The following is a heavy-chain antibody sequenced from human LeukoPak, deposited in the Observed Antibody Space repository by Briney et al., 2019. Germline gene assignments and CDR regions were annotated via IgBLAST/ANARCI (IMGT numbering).Heavy chain of an antibody. CDR2: ISAYSGDT. CDR1: GYTFTNYG. J-gene: IGHJ3*02. Sequence: GASVKASCKASGYTFTNYGISWVRQAPGQGLEWMGWISAYSGDTNYAQKFQGRVTMTRDTSTSTAYMELRSLRSDDTAVHYCARDPGSYGDAFDIWGQGTMVTVSA. V-gene: IGHV1-18*01. D-gene: IGHD3-16*01. CDR3: ARDPGSYGDAFDI.